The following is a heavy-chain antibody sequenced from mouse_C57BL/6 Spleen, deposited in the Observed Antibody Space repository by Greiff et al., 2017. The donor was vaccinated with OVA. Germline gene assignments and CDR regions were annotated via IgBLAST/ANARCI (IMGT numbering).Heavy chain of an antibody. J-gene: IGHJ1*03. CDR1: GFTFSSST. V-gene: IGHV5-9*04. CDR2: ISGGGGNT. Sequence: EVKVVESGGGLVKPGGSLKLSCAASGFTFSSSTMSRVRQTPEKRLEWVATISGGGGNTYYPASVKGRFTISRDNAKNTLYLQMSRLRSEDTSVYYCARQAYIDVWGTGTAVTVAS. CDR3: ARQAYIDV.